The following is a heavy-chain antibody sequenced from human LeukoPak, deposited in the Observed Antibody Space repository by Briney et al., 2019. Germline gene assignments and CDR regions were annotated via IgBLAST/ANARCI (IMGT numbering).Heavy chain of an antibody. J-gene: IGHJ6*02. CDR2: INPNSGGT. Sequence: ASVKVSCKASGYTFTGYNIHWVRQAPGQGLEWMGWINPNSGGTNYAQKFQGRVIMTRDTSISTAYMELSRLRSDDTAVYYCARVGSYSSGLYYYGMDVWGQGTTVTVSS. V-gene: IGHV1-2*02. CDR1: GYTFTGYN. D-gene: IGHD6-19*01. CDR3: ARVGSYSSGLYYYGMDV.